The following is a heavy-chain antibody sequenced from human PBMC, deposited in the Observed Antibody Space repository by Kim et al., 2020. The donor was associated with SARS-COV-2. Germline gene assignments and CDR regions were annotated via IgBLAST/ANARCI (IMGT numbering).Heavy chain of an antibody. CDR3: ARDDIAAAGEYFQH. CDR1: GGTFSSYA. Sequence: SVKVSCKASGGTFSSYAISWVRQAPGQGLEWVGGIIPIFGTANYAQKFQGRVTITADESTSTAYMELSSLRSEDTAVYYCARDDIAAAGEYFQHWGQGTLVTVSS. V-gene: IGHV1-69*13. D-gene: IGHD6-13*01. J-gene: IGHJ1*01. CDR2: IIPIFGTA.